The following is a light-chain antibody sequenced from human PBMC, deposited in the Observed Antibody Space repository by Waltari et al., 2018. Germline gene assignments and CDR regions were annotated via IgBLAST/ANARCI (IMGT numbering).Light chain of an antibody. CDR1: QSVSSTY. CDR2: AAS. CDR3: QHYDTSPSIT. V-gene: IGKV3-20*01. J-gene: IGKJ5*01. Sequence: EIVLTQSPGTLFLSPGERFTLSCRASQSVSSTYLAWYQHKPGQAPRVLIYAASSRAPGIPDRFSGSGSVTDFTLTISRLEPEDFAVYYCQHYDTSPSITFGQGTRLEI.